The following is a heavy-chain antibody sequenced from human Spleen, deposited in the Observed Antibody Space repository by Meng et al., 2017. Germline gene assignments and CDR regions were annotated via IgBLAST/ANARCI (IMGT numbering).Heavy chain of an antibody. V-gene: IGHV3-23*01. J-gene: IGHJ3*02. CDR1: GFTFISYA. CDR3: ARDRDDSTTYSDAFAI. D-gene: IGHD2/OR15-2a*01. CDR2: ISGTGGAT. Sequence: GESLKISCAGSGFTFISYAMGWVRQAPGTGLEWVSGISGTGGATYYADSVKGRFTISRNNSKNTLYLQMNSLRAEDTAVYYCARDRDDSTTYSDAFAIWGQGTMVTVSS.